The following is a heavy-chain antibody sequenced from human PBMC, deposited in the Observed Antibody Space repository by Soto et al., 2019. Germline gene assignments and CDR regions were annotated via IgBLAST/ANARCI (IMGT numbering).Heavy chain of an antibody. CDR1: GGTFSSYT. CDR3: VRDWESTTQTWGFGDS. J-gene: IGHJ4*02. CDR2: IIPIFGVT. Sequence: QVQVVQSGAEVKKPGSSVKVSCKASGGTFSSYTITWVRQAPGQGLEWLGRIIPIFGVTNYAQKFQDRLTMSADRPTTTAYMELSSLKSADKAVYYCVRDWESTTQTWGFGDSWGQGTLVTVSS. D-gene: IGHD3-10*01. V-gene: IGHV1-69*04.